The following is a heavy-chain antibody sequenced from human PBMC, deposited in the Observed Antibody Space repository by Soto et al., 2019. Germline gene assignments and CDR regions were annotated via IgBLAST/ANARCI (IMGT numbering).Heavy chain of an antibody. Sequence: GGSLRLSCAASGFTFSSYAMSWVRQAPGKGLEWVSAISGSGGSTYYADSVKGRFTISRDNSKNTLYLQMNSLRAEDTAVYYCAKHKTQEYCIGGSCYGVEAGFAPWGQGTLVTVSS. CDR1: GFTFSSYA. CDR3: AKHKTQEYCIGGSCYGVEAGFAP. D-gene: IGHD2-15*01. J-gene: IGHJ5*02. CDR2: ISGSGGST. V-gene: IGHV3-23*01.